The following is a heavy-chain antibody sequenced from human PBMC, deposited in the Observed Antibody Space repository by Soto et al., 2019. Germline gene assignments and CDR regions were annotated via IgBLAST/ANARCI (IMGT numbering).Heavy chain of an antibody. CDR3: GKVLIGATRHTDVDS. D-gene: IGHD2-15*01. Sequence: QVQLQESGPGLLKPLETLSLTCTVSGVSLNSGHYYWVWIRQSPGKGLAWIASIYYDESTYYNPSLKSRFTISTDKPKNQFSLTLKSVTAADTAVYYRGKVLIGATRHTDVDSWGQGALVTFSS. CDR1: GVSLNSGHYY. J-gene: IGHJ4*02. CDR2: IYYDEST. V-gene: IGHV4-39*01.